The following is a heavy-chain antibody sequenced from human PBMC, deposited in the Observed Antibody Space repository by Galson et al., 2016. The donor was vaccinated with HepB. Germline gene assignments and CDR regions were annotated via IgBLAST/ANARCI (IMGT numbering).Heavy chain of an antibody. Sequence: QSGAEVKKPGDSLKISCTTSEYDFSSYWIGWVRQMPGKGLQWMGRIDPDDSYTNYSPSFQVHVTISVDKSINTAYLQWSTLKASDTAIYYCARALEYGSRNYYDYYAMDVWGPGTTVIVSS. V-gene: IGHV5-10-1*01. CDR3: ARALEYGSRNYYDYYAMDV. CDR2: IDPDDSYT. J-gene: IGHJ6*02. CDR1: EYDFSSYW. D-gene: IGHD4-17*01.